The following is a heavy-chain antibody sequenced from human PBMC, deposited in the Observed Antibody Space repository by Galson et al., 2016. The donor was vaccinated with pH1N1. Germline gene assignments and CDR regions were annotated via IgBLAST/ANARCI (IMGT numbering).Heavy chain of an antibody. J-gene: IGHJ6*02. V-gene: IGHV3-21*01. CDR2: INRNSGNI. CDR3: AREGITVFGVSV. D-gene: IGHD3-3*01. Sequence: SLRLSCAGPGFIFSSSSMNWVRQAPGKGLEWVSSINRNSGNIFYAESVKGRFTTSRDNAKNSLYLQMDSLRAEDTGVYYCAREGITVFGVSVWGQGTTVAVSS. CDR1: GFIFSSSS.